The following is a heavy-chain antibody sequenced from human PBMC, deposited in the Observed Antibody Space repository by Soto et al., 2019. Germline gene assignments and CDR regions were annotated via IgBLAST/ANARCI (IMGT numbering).Heavy chain of an antibody. Sequence: PSETLSLTCTVSGGSISSYYWSWIRQPPGKGLEWIGYIYYSGSTNYNPSLKSRVTISVDTSKNQFSLKLSSVTAADTAVYYCAIYRSSGWYEFGYWGQGTLVSVSS. CDR1: GGSISSYY. CDR2: IYYSGST. J-gene: IGHJ4*02. D-gene: IGHD6-19*01. CDR3: AIYRSSGWYEFGY. V-gene: IGHV4-59*01.